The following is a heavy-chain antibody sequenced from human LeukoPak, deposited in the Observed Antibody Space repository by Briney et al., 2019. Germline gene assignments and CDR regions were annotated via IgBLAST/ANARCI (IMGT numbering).Heavy chain of an antibody. J-gene: IGHJ4*02. Sequence: GGSLRLSCAASGFNVSGNHMNWVRLAPGKGLEWVSIVYSVGATYYEDSVKGRFTISRDDSKNIVYLQMNNLRSEDTAVYFCATERPGSRTLDSWGQGTLVTVSS. CDR2: VYSVGAT. CDR1: GFNVSGNH. V-gene: IGHV3-66*01. CDR3: ATERPGSRTLDS. D-gene: IGHD1-14*01.